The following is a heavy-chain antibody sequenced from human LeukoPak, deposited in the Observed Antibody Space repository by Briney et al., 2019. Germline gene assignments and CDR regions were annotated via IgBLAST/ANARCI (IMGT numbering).Heavy chain of an antibody. D-gene: IGHD1-7*01. CDR1: GYTFTSYG. CDR2: ISTYNGNT. V-gene: IGHV1-18*01. J-gene: IGHJ4*02. Sequence: ASVKVSCKPSGYTFTSYGISWVRQAPGQGLEWMGWISTYNGNTKYARKLQGRVTMTTDTSTSTAYMELTSLRSDDTAVYYCARGSDWNYGIYFDYWGQGTLVTVSS. CDR3: ARGSDWNYGIYFDY.